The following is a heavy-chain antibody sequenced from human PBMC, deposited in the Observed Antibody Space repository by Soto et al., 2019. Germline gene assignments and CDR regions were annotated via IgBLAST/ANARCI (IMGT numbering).Heavy chain of an antibody. Sequence: QVQLQESGPGLVKPSQTLSLTCTVSGGSISSGDYYWSWIRQPPGKGLEWIGYIYYSGSTYYNPSLKSRITISVDTSKNQFSLKLSSVTAADTAVYYCARNDYGDQKPPFPDYWGQGTLVTVSS. CDR1: GGSISSGDYY. D-gene: IGHD4-17*01. J-gene: IGHJ4*02. CDR3: ARNDYGDQKPPFPDY. V-gene: IGHV4-30-4*01. CDR2: IYYSGST.